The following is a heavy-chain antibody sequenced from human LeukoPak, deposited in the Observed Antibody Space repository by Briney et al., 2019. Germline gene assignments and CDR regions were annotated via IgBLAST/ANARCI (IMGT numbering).Heavy chain of an antibody. CDR1: GCNFDDYG. CDR3: AKDSSGYYDGAFDI. D-gene: IGHD3-22*01. J-gene: IGHJ3*02. Sequence: GGSLRLSCAASGCNFDDYGMSWVRQAPGKGLEWVSGINWNGGSTGYADSVKGRFTISRGNAKNSLFLQMNSLRAEDTALYYCAKDSSGYYDGAFDIWGQGTMVTVSS. CDR2: INWNGGST. V-gene: IGHV3-20*04.